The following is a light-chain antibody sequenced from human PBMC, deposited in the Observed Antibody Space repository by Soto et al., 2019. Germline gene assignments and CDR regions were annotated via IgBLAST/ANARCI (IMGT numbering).Light chain of an antibody. CDR1: KLGDKY. CDR2: QDN. J-gene: IGLJ2*01. Sequence: SYELTQPPSVPVSPGQTSSITCSGDKLGDKYACWYQQKPGQSPVVVIYQDNKRPSGIPERFSGSNSGNTATLTISGTQAMDEADYYCQAWDSGTVVFGGGTKLTVL. V-gene: IGLV3-1*01. CDR3: QAWDSGTVV.